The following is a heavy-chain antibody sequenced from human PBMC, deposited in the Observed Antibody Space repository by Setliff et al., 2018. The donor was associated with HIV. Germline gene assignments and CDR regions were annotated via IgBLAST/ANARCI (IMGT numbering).Heavy chain of an antibody. J-gene: IGHJ2*01. D-gene: IGHD1-26*01. CDR3: ARGVSEWEPYWYFDL. V-gene: IGHV1-18*01. CDR2: ISAYNGNT. Sequence: ASVKVSCKASGYTFTSYGIRWVRQAPGQGLEWMGWISAYNGNTNYAQKFQGRVTMTTDTSTSTAYMELRSLRSDDTAVYYCARGVSEWEPYWYFDLWGRGTLVTVSS. CDR1: GYTFTSYG.